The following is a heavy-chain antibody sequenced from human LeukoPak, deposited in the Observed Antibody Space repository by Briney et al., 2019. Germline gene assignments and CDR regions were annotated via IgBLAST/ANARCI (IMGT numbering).Heavy chain of an antibody. J-gene: IGHJ4*02. CDR3: ATSNSGPEY. CDR2: IDKDGSEE. V-gene: IGHV3-7*01. D-gene: IGHD4-23*01. CDR1: VLTLSSRW. Sequence: GRSLRLSCSASVLTLSSRWANWVRQAPGKGLEWVAIIDKDGSEENYVDSARGRFTISRDHAWNLVYLQMNSLRVEDTAVYYCATSNSGPEYWGQGTLVTVSS.